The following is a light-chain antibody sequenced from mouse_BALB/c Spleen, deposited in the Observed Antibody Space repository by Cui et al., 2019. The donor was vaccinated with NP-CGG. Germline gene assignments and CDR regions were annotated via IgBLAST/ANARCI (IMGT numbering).Light chain of an antibody. CDR3: ALWYSNHWV. CDR1: TGAVTTSNY. CDR2: GTN. Sequence: QAFLTQESALTTSPGETVTPTCRSSTGAVTTSNYANWVQEKPDHLFTGLIGGTNNRAPGVPARFSGSLIGDKAALTITGAQTEDEAIYFCALWYSNHWVSGGGTKLTVL. J-gene: IGLJ1*01. V-gene: IGLV1*01.